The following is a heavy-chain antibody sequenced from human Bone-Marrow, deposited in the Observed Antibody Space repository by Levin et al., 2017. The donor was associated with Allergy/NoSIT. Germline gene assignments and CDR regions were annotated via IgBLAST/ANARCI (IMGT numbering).Heavy chain of an antibody. Sequence: GGSLRLSCAASGFTFSHYDMNWVRQAPGKGLEWVSSISGTSEYIYYADSLKGRFTVSRDNARNSLFLQINNLRAEDTAIYYCARGPADPWGQRTLVTVSS. CDR2: ISGTSEYI. D-gene: IGHD2-2*01. J-gene: IGHJ5*02. CDR1: GFTFSHYD. CDR3: ARGPADP. V-gene: IGHV3-21*01.